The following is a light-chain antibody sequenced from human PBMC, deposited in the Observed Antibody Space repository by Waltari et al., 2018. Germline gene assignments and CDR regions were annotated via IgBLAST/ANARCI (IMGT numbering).Light chain of an antibody. CDR2: GNS. CDR1: RSNTGAGND. Sequence: QSVLTPPHSLAGAPRPKVNLVRTGTRSNTGAGNDVPWYQQLQGTPPKLLIYGNSTRPSVVPDRFAGSKSGTAASLAITGLQAEDEADYYCQSYDNSLVVVFGGGTKLTVL. CDR3: QSYDNSLVVV. J-gene: IGLJ2*01. V-gene: IGLV1-40*01.